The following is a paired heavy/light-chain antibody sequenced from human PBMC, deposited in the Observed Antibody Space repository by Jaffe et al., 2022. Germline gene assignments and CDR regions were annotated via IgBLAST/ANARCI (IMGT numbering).Heavy chain of an antibody. CDR1: GGTFSSYA. CDR2: IIPIFGTA. Sequence: QVQLVQSGAEVKKPGSSVKVSCKASGGTFSSYAISWVRQAPGQGLEWMGGIIPIFGTANYAQKFQGRVTITTDESTSTAYMELSSLRSEDTAVYYCARAGLDPHYYDSRYYYYYYMDVWGKGTTVTVSS. V-gene: IGHV1-69*05. CDR3: ARAGLDPHYYDSRYYYYYYMDV. J-gene: IGHJ6*03. D-gene: IGHD3-22*01.
Light chain of an antibody. J-gene: IGKJ4*01. CDR2: GAS. V-gene: IGKV3-20*01. CDR3: QQYGSSLS. Sequence: EIVLTQSPGTLSLSPGERATLSCRASQSVSSSYLAWYQQKPGQAPRLLIYGASSRATGIPDRFSGSGSGTDFTLTISRLEPEDFAVYYCQQYGSSLSFGGGTKVEIK. CDR1: QSVSSSY.